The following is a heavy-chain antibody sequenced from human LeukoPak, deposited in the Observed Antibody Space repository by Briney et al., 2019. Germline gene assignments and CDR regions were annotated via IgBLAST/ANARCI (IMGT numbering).Heavy chain of an antibody. J-gene: IGHJ4*02. V-gene: IGHV1-2*02. Sequence: GASVKVSCKPFGYIFTGYYMHWVRQAPGQELEWMGWIYPNNGGTNYAQNFQGRVTMTRDTSMSTAYMELSSLRSDDTAVYYCARFSGSSNFDYWGQGTLVTVSS. CDR2: IYPNNGGT. D-gene: IGHD1-26*01. CDR3: ARFSGSSNFDY. CDR1: GYIFTGYY.